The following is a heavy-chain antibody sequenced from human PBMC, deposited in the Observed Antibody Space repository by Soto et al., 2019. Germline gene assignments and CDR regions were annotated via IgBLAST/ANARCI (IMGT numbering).Heavy chain of an antibody. Sequence: SETLSLTCAVYGGSFSGYYWSWIRQPPGKGLEWIGEINHRGSTNYNPSLKSRVTISVDTSKNQFSLKLSSVTAADTAVYYCARYHSGYLRYVFDYWGQGTLVTVSS. CDR3: ARYHSGYLRYVFDY. CDR2: INHRGST. J-gene: IGHJ4*02. CDR1: GGSFSGYY. D-gene: IGHD5-12*01. V-gene: IGHV4-34*01.